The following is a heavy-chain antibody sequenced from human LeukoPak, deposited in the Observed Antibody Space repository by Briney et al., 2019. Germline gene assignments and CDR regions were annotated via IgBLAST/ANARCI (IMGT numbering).Heavy chain of an antibody. V-gene: IGHV1-8*01. D-gene: IGHD3-22*01. J-gene: IGHJ3*02. CDR1: GYTFTSYD. Sequence: ASVKVSCKASGYTFTSYDINWVRQATGQGLEWMGWMNPNSGNTGYAQRFQGRVTMTRNTSISTAYMELSSLRSEDTAVYYCARGGRAYYYDSSGSNAFDIWGQGTMVTVSS. CDR2: MNPNSGNT. CDR3: ARGGRAYYYDSSGSNAFDI.